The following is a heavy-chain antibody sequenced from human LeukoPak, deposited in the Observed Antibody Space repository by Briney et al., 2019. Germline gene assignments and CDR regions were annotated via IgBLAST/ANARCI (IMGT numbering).Heavy chain of an antibody. CDR3: ARDRGLYCSGGSCNEPFDP. J-gene: IGHJ5*02. V-gene: IGHV1-18*01. CDR2: ISAYNGNT. Sequence: ASVKVSCQASGYTFTSYGISWVRQAPGQGLEWMGWISAYNGNTNYAQKLQGRVTITTDTSTSTAYMELRSLRSDDTAVYYCARDRGLYCSGGSCNEPFDPWGQGTLVTVSS. D-gene: IGHD2-15*01. CDR1: GYTFTSYG.